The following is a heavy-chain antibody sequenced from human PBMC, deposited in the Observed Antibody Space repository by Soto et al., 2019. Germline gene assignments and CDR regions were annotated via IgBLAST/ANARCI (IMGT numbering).Heavy chain of an antibody. CDR1: GGSISSSTYY. V-gene: IGHV4-39*01. CDR2: IYYSGST. J-gene: IGHJ6*03. Sequence: SETLSLTCTGSGGSISSSTYYWGWIRQPPGKGLEWIGSIYYSGSTYYNPSLKSRVTISVDTSKNQFSLKLSSVTAADTAVYYCARLYYLSYLDVWAKGTTVTVSS. CDR3: ARLYYLSYLDV.